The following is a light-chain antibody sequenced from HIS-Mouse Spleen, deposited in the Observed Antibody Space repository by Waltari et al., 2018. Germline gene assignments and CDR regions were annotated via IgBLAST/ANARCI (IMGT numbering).Light chain of an antibody. CDR3: QQYNSYSRT. V-gene: IGKV1-5*03. J-gene: IGKJ1*01. CDR2: KAS. Sequence: DIQMTQSPSTLSASEGDRVTITCRASQRISSWLAWYQQKPGKAPKLLIYKASSLESGIPSRFSGSGSGTEFTLTISSLQPDDFATYYCQQYNSYSRTFGQGTKVEIK. CDR1: QRISSW.